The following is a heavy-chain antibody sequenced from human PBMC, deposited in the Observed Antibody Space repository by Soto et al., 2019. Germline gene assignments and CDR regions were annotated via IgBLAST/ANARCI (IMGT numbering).Heavy chain of an antibody. CDR1: GYSFTSYG. V-gene: IGHV1-18*04. D-gene: IGHD3-3*01. J-gene: IGHJ6*02. CDR2: ISHYNGNT. Sequence: QVQLVQSGAEVKKPGASVKVSCKASGYSFTSYGISWVRQAPGQGLEWMGWISHYNGNTNYAQTLQGRVTMTTDTSTSTAYMELRSLRSDDTAVYYCARWPAPDYGFWSCYYTGFGMDVWGQGTTVTVSS. CDR3: ARWPAPDYGFWSCYYTGFGMDV.